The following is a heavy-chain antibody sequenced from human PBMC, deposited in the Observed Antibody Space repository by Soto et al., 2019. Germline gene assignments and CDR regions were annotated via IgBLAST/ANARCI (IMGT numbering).Heavy chain of an antibody. CDR3: AKLIVAGGTGY. J-gene: IGHJ4*02. V-gene: IGHV3-23*01. D-gene: IGHD6-13*01. CDR1: GFTFSNYA. CDR2: IGGSGGIT. Sequence: QPGGSLRLSCAASGFTFSNYAMSWVRQAPGKGLEWVSSIGGSGGITYYTDSVKGRFTISRDNSKNTLYLQMNSLRAEDTAVYYCAKLIVAGGTGYWGQGTLVTVSS.